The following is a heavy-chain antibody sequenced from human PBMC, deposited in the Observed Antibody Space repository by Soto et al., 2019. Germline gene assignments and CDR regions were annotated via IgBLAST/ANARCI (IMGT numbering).Heavy chain of an antibody. Sequence: GGSLRLSCAASGFTVSSNYMSWVRQAPGKGLEWVSVIYSGGSTYYADSVKGRFTISRDNSKNTLYLQMNSLRAEDTAVYYCARDGRSEKGYSGLDYWGQGTLVTISS. CDR2: IYSGGST. CDR1: GFTVSSNY. V-gene: IGHV3-66*01. D-gene: IGHD2-21*01. J-gene: IGHJ4*02. CDR3: ARDGRSEKGYSGLDY.